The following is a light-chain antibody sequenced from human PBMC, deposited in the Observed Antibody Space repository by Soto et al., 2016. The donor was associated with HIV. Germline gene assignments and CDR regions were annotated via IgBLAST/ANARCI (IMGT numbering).Light chain of an antibody. J-gene: IGKJ1*01. Sequence: DIQMTQSPSTLSASIGDRVTITCRASQSISSWVAWYQQRPGKAPTLLIYRASSLESGVPPRFSGGGSGTEFTLTISSLQPGDFATYYCQQYNSYPRTFGQGTRV. CDR3: QQYNSYPRT. V-gene: IGKV1-5*03. CDR1: QSISSW. CDR2: RAS.